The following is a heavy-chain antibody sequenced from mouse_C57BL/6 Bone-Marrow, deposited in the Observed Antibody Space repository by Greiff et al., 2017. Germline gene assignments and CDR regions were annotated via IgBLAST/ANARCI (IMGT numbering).Heavy chain of an antibody. V-gene: IGHV1-55*01. CDR2: IYPGSGST. CDR3: ARYRYGSSVYYYAMDY. J-gene: IGHJ4*01. D-gene: IGHD1-1*01. CDR1: GYTFTSYW. Sequence: QVQLQQSGAELVKPGASVKMSCKASGYTFTSYWITWVKQRPGQGLEWIGDIYPGSGSTNYNEKFKSKATLTGDTSSSTAYMQLSSLTSEDSAVYYCARYRYGSSVYYYAMDYWGQGTSVTVSS.